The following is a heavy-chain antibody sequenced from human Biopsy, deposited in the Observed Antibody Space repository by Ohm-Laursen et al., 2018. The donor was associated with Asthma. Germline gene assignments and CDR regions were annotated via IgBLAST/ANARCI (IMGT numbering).Heavy chain of an antibody. CDR2: IWYDGSNK. CDR1: GFTFSSYG. D-gene: IGHD3-22*01. V-gene: IGHV3-33*01. J-gene: IGHJ4*02. CDR3: SRDPAGYYYFDY. Sequence: SLRLPCAASGFTFSSYGMHWVRQAPGKGLEWVAVIWYDGSNKYYADSVKGRFTISRDNYKNTLYLQMNSLRAEDTAVYYCSRDPAGYYYFDYWGQGTLVTVSS.